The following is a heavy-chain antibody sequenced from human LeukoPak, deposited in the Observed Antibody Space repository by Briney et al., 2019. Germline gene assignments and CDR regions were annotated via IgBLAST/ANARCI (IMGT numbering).Heavy chain of an antibody. D-gene: IGHD2-2*01. V-gene: IGHV3-48*04. CDR1: GFTFSYYG. J-gene: IGHJ4*02. Sequence: GGTLRLSCAASGFTFSYYGMSWVRQAPGKGLEWVSYISSSGSTIYYADSVKGRFTISRDNAKNSLYPQMNSLRAEDTAVYYCARDMVVVVPAAMRGGLDYWGQGTLVTVSS. CDR3: ARDMVVVVPAAMRGGLDY. CDR2: ISSSGSTI.